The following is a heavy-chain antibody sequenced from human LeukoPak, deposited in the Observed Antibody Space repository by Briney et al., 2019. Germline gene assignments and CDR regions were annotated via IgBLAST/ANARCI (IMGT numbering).Heavy chain of an antibody. CDR1: GFTFSSYG. D-gene: IGHD6-19*01. Sequence: GGSLRLSCAASGFTFSSYGMSWVRQAPGKGLEWVSVISGSGGSTYYADSVKGRFTTSRDNSKNTLYLQMNSLRAEDTAVYYCAKDRRGSGWYFEYFHHWGQGTLVTVSS. V-gene: IGHV3-23*01. J-gene: IGHJ1*01. CDR2: ISGSGGST. CDR3: AKDRRGSGWYFEYFHH.